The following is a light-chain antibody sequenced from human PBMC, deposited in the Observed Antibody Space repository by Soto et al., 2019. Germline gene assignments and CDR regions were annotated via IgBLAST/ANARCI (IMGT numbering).Light chain of an antibody. Sequence: EIELTQSPGTLSLSPGERATLSCRASQSVNSRYLAWYQQKPGQAPRLLIYGASSRATGIPDRFSGSGSGTDFALTISRPETEDFPVYYCQQRSNWPRTFGQGTKV. CDR2: GAS. V-gene: IGKV3D-20*02. J-gene: IGKJ1*01. CDR3: QQRSNWPRT. CDR1: QSVNSRY.